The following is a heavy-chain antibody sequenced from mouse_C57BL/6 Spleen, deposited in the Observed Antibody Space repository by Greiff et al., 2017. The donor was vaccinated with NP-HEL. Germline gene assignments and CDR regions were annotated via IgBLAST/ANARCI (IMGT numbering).Heavy chain of an antibody. CDR2: IYPGDGDT. CDR1: GYAFSSYW. CDR3: ARNEVYFDY. Sequence: QVQLQQSGAELVKPGASVKISCKASGYAFSSYWMNWVKKRPGKGLEWIGQIYPGDGDTNYNGKFKGKATLTADKSSSTAYMQLSSLTSEDSAVYFCARNEVYFDYWGQGTTLTVSS. V-gene: IGHV1-80*01. J-gene: IGHJ2*01.